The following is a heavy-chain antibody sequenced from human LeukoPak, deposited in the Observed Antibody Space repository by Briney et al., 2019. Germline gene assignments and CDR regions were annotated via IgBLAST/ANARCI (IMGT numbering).Heavy chain of an antibody. CDR2: IKQDGSEK. Sequence: GGSLRLSCAASGFTFSSYWMSWVRQAPGKGLEWVANIKQDGSEKYYVDSVKGRFTISRDNAKNSLYLQMNSLRAEDTTVYYCARGSTALNYYYYMDVWGKGTTVTGSS. V-gene: IGHV3-7*01. J-gene: IGHJ6*03. D-gene: IGHD5-18*01. CDR3: ARGSTALNYYYYMDV. CDR1: GFTFSSYW.